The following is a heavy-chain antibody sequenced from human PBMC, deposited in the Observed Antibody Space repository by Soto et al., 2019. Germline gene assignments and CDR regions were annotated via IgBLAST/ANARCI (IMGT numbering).Heavy chain of an antibody. CDR1: GYTFTSYA. V-gene: IGHV1-3*05. J-gene: IGHJ4*02. CDR3: ARSIVVVTALDY. D-gene: IGHD2-21*02. Sequence: QVQLVQSGAEEKKPGASVKVSCKACGYTFTSYAMHWVRQAPGQRLEWMGWINAGNGNTKYSQKFQGRVTITRDTSASTAYMELSSLRSEDTAVYYCARSIVVVTALDYWGQGTLVTVSS. CDR2: INAGNGNT.